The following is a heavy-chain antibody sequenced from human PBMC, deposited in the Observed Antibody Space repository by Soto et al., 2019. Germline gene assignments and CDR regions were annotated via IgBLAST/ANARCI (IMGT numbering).Heavy chain of an antibody. J-gene: IGHJ4*02. CDR2: INYRGST. CDR1: GGSMSSGDYY. CDR3: ARDAPGAAPY. V-gene: IGHV4-31*03. D-gene: IGHD6-13*01. Sequence: QVQLQESGPGLVKPSQTLSLTCTVSGGSMSSGDYYWNWIRQHPEKGLEWIGYINYRGSTFYNPSLKSRLTISVDTSKNQFSLKLTSVTAADTAMYYCARDAPGAAPYWGQVTLVTVSS.